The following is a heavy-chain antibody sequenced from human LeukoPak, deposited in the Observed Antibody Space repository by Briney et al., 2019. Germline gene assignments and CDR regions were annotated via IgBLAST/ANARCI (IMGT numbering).Heavy chain of an antibody. D-gene: IGHD2-2*01. Sequence: GGSLRLSCAASGFTFSSYAMSWVRQAPGKGLEWVSAISGSGGSTYYADSVKGRFTISRGNSKNTLYLQMNSLRAEDTAVYYCAKFPYQLPIRDAFDIWGQGTMVTVSS. CDR2: ISGSGGST. J-gene: IGHJ3*02. V-gene: IGHV3-23*01. CDR1: GFTFSSYA. CDR3: AKFPYQLPIRDAFDI.